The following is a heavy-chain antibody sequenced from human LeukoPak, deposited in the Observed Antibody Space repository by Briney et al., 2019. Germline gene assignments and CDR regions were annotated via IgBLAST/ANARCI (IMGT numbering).Heavy chain of an antibody. V-gene: IGHV4-34*01. CDR1: GGSFSGYY. D-gene: IGHD3-10*01. CDR3: ARDIWFGEWVKSFDMTP. Sequence: TSETLSLTCAVYGGSFSGYYWSWIRQPPGKGLEWIGEINHSGSTNYNPSLKSRVTISVDTSKNQFSLKLSSVTAADTAVYYCARDIWFGEWVKSFDMTPWGQGTLVTVSS. CDR2: INHSGST. J-gene: IGHJ5*02.